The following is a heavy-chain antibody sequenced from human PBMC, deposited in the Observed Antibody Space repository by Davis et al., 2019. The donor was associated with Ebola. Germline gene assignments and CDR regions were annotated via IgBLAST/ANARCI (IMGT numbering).Heavy chain of an antibody. Sequence: PGGSLRLSCAVSGGSISSSNWWSWVRQPPGKGLEWIGEIYHSGSTNYNPSLKSRVTISVDKSKNQFSLKLSSVTAADTAVYYCARAPYYDILNWFDPWGQGTLVTVSS. CDR1: GGSISSSNW. CDR3: ARAPYYDILNWFDP. CDR2: IYHSGST. J-gene: IGHJ5*02. D-gene: IGHD3-9*01. V-gene: IGHV4-4*02.